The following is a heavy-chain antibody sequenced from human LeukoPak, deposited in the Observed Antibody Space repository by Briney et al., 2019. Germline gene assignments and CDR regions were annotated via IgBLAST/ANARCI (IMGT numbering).Heavy chain of an antibody. Sequence: SETLSLTCTVSGGSINSDYWSWIRQPPGKGLEWIGNIFYSGSTLYNPSLKSRVTISVDTSKNQFSLKLSSVTAADTAVYYCARHWDITGYHEYFQNWGQGTLVTVFS. V-gene: IGHV4-59*08. D-gene: IGHD3-9*01. J-gene: IGHJ1*01. CDR3: ARHWDITGYHEYFQN. CDR2: IFYSGST. CDR1: GGSINSDY.